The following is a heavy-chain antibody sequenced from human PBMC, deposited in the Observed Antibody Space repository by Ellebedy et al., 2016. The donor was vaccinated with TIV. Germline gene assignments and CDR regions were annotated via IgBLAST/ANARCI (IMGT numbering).Heavy chain of an antibody. V-gene: IGHV1-69*13. D-gene: IGHD3-3*01. Sequence: SVKVSXXASGGTFSSYAISWVRQAPGQGLEWMGGIIPIFGTANYAQKFQGRVTITADESTSTAYMELSSLRSEDTAVYYCAREPTYYDFWSGYFDYWGQGTLVTVSS. CDR2: IIPIFGTA. CDR3: AREPTYYDFWSGYFDY. J-gene: IGHJ4*02. CDR1: GGTFSSYA.